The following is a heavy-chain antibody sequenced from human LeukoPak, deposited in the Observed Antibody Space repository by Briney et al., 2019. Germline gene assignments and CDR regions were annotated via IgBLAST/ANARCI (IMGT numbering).Heavy chain of an antibody. CDR1: GGTFSSYA. D-gene: IGHD2-2*01. CDR2: IIPILGTA. J-gene: IGHJ6*03. Sequence: ASVKVSCKASGGTFSSYAISWVRQAPGQGLEWMGGIIPILGTANYAQKFQGRVTITTDESTSTAYMELSSLRSDDTAVYYCARGPGFYCSSSSCNYYYMDVWGKGTTVTVSS. V-gene: IGHV1-69*05. CDR3: ARGPGFYCSSSSCNYYYMDV.